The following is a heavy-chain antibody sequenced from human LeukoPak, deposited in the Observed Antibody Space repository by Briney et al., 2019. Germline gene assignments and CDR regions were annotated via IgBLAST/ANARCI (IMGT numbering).Heavy chain of an antibody. Sequence: SLKVCCKACCGTFSSYAISWVRQAPGQGLEWMGGIIASIGTANYAQKFQGRVTITRDTSASTAYMELSSLRSEDTAVYYCAFGESITGFDYWGQGTLVTVSS. CDR3: AFGESITGFDY. J-gene: IGHJ4*02. CDR2: IIASIGTA. V-gene: IGHV1-69*05. CDR1: CGTFSSYA. D-gene: IGHD3-10*01.